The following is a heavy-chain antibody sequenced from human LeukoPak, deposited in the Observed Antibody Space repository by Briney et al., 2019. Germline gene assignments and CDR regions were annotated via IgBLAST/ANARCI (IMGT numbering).Heavy chain of an antibody. CDR1: GGSFSDYY. CDR3: ARDPYGSGSYYPNWFDP. CDR2: INHSGNT. J-gene: IGHJ5*02. Sequence: SETLSLTCAVYGGSFSDYYWSWIRQPPGKGLEWIGEINHSGNTSYNPSLKSRVTISVDTSKNQFSLKLSSVTAADTAVYYCARDPYGSGSYYPNWFDPWGQGTLVTVSS. D-gene: IGHD3-10*01. V-gene: IGHV4-34*01.